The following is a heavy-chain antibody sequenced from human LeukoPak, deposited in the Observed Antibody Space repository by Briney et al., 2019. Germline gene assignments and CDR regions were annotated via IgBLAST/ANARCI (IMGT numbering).Heavy chain of an antibody. Sequence: GGALRLSCAASGFTFSSYEMAWVRQAPGGGLEWLAYISGNSGSSKWYADSGKGRFTISRDNAKNSLPLQLDSLRVDDTAVYFCARVRTYGEHQFDPWGQGTLVTVSA. CDR1: GFTFSSYE. CDR3: ARVRTYGEHQFDP. J-gene: IGHJ5*02. D-gene: IGHD4-17*01. CDR2: ISGNSGSSK. V-gene: IGHV3-48*03.